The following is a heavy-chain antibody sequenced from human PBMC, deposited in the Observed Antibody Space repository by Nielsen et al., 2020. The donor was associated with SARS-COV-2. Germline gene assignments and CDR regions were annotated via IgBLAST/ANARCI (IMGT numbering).Heavy chain of an antibody. V-gene: IGHV5-51*01. CDR1: GYSFTSYW. Sequence: LKVSCKGSGYSFTSYWIGWVRQMPGKGLEWMGIIYPGDSDTRYSPSFQGQVTISADKSISTAYLQWSSLKASDTAMYYCARHKFEDGDYEGYYGMDVWGQGTTVTVSS. CDR3: ARHKFEDGDYEGYYGMDV. D-gene: IGHD4-17*01. CDR2: IYPGDSDT. J-gene: IGHJ6*02.